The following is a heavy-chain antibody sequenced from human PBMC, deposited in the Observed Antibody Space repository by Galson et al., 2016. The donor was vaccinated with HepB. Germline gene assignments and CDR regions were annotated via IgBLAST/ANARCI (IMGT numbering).Heavy chain of an antibody. CDR1: GASIDSHD. V-gene: IGHV4-59*11. CDR3: GGGVLGYCSGGSCYATSIDC. CDR2: IYYSGST. J-gene: IGHJ4*02. Sequence: SETLSLTCTVSGASIDSHDWSWIRQPPGKGLEWIGYIYYSGSTKYNPSLKSRVTMSADTSKNQFSLKLSSVTAADTAVYYCGGGVLGYCSGGSCYATSIDCWGQGSLVTVTS. D-gene: IGHD2-15*01.